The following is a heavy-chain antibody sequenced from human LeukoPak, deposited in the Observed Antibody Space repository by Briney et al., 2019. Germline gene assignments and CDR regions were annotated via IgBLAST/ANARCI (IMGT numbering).Heavy chain of an antibody. CDR1: GGTFSSYA. CDR2: IIPILGIA. J-gene: IGHJ5*02. D-gene: IGHD3-22*01. Sequence: GASVKVSCKASGGTFSSYAISWVRQAPGQGLEWMGRIIPILGIANYAQKFQGRVTITADKSTSTAYMELSSLRSEDTAVYYCAREVLSSYDSSGHYYAYNWFDPWGQGTLVTVSS. V-gene: IGHV1-69*04. CDR3: AREVLSSYDSSGHYYAYNWFDP.